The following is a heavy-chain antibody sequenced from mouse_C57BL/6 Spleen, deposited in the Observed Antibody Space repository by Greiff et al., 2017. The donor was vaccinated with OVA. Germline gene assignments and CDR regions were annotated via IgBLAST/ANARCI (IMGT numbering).Heavy chain of an antibody. CDR3: ARDYDYDGRFAY. Sequence: QVQLQQSGAELVRPGTSVKVSCKASGYAFTNYLIEWVKQRPGQGLEWIGVINPGSGGTNYNEKFKGKATLTADKSSSTAYMQLSSLTSEDSAVYFCARDYDYDGRFAYWGQGTLVTVSA. D-gene: IGHD2-4*01. J-gene: IGHJ3*01. CDR2: INPGSGGT. CDR1: GYAFTNYL. V-gene: IGHV1-54*01.